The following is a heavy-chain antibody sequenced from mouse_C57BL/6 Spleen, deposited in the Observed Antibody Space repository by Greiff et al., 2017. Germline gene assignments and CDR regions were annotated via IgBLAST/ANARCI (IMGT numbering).Heavy chain of an antibody. CDR1: GYSITSGYY. D-gene: IGHD2-2*01. J-gene: IGHJ2*01. CDR2: ISYDGSN. CDR3: ARALYGYDFDY. Sequence: EVQLQESGPGLVKPSQSLSLTCSVTGYSITSGYYWNWIRQFPGNKLEWMGYISYDGSNNYNPSLKNRISITRDTSKNQFFLKLNSVTTEDTATYYCARALYGYDFDYWGQGTTLTVSS. V-gene: IGHV3-6*01.